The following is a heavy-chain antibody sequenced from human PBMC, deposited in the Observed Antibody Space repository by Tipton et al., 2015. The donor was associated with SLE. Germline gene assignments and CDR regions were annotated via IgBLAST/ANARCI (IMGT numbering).Heavy chain of an antibody. J-gene: IGHJ6*03. V-gene: IGHV4-34*01. D-gene: IGHD2-21*01. CDR3: AVILGYYMDV. Sequence: LVKPSETLSLTCAVYGGSFSGYYWSWIRQPPGKGLEWIGEINHSGSTNYNPSLKSRVTISVDTSKNQFSLKLSSVTAADTAVYYCAVILGYYMDVWGKGTTVTVSS. CDR2: INHSGST. CDR1: GGSFSGYY.